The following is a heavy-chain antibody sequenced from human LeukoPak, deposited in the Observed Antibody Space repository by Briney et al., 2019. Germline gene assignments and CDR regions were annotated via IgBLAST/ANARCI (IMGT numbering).Heavy chain of an antibody. CDR1: GFTFSSYA. J-gene: IGHJ4*02. V-gene: IGHV3-23*01. CDR3: VPPDPIIAVAGQNFDY. D-gene: IGHD6-19*01. CDR2: ISGSGGST. Sequence: GGSLRLSCAASGFTFSSYAMSWVRQAPGKGLEWVSAISGSGGSTYYADSVKGRFTISRDNSKNTLYLQMNSLRAEDTAVYYCVPPDPIIAVAGQNFDYWGQGNVVSVSS.